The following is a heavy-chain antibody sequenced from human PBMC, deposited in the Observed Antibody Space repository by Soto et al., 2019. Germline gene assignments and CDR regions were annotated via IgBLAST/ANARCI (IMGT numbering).Heavy chain of an antibody. V-gene: IGHV4-31*03. Sequence: SETLSLTCTVSGASVGSGGYFWSWIRQVPGKGLEWIGYIKNNGTTHYSPSLKSRVNISFDKSKNQVSLNLTFVTGADTAVYFCAIAVRDTGYSYGFDPWGQGILVTVSS. D-gene: IGHD3-9*01. J-gene: IGHJ5*02. CDR1: GASVGSGGYF. CDR2: IKNNGTT. CDR3: AIAVRDTGYSYGFDP.